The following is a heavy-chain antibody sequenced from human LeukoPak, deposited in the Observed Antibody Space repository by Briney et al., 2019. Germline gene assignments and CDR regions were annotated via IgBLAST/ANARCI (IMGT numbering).Heavy chain of an antibody. CDR3: ASSTGYSSSWYNGYFQH. V-gene: IGHV3-53*01. D-gene: IGHD6-13*01. CDR2: IYSGGST. CDR1: GFTFSSYA. J-gene: IGHJ1*01. Sequence: GGSLRLSCAASGFTFSSYAMSWVRQAPGKGLEWVSVIYSGGSTYYADSVKGRFTISRDNSKNTLYLQMNSLRAEDTAVYYCASSTGYSSSWYNGYFQHWGQGTLVTVSS.